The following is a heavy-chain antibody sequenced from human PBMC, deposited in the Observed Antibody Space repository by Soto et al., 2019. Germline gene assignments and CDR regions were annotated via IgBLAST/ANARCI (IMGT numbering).Heavy chain of an antibody. Sequence: PSETLSLTCTVSGGSISSSSYYWGWIRQPPGKGLEWIGSIYYSGSTYYNPSLKSRVTISVDTSKNQFSLKLSSVTAADTAVYYCARDLFSVIVSYSDNNYFDSCGMGTLVTLSS. CDR3: ARDLFSVIVSYSDNNYFDS. CDR1: GGSISSSSYY. J-gene: IGHJ4*02. CDR2: IYYSGST. D-gene: IGHD1-26*01. V-gene: IGHV4-39*02.